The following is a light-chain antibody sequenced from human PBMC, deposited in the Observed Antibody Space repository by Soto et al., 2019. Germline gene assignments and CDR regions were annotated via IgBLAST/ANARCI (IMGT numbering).Light chain of an antibody. CDR1: TSDDASIKH. CDR3: CSYAGISTFVV. V-gene: IGLV2-23*03. J-gene: IGLJ2*01. CDR2: EGS. Sequence: QSALTQPASVSGAPGQSITLSCTGTTSDDASIKHVSWYQQHPGKAPKPMIYEGSKRPSGVSNRFSGSKPGNTASLTISGLQVEDEADYYCCSYAGISTFVVCGGGTKLTVL.